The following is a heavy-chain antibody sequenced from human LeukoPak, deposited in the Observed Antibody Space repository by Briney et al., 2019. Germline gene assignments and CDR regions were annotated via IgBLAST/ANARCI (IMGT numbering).Heavy chain of an antibody. J-gene: IGHJ4*02. CDR3: ARRAGGYSHPYDY. V-gene: IGHV3-23*01. CDR2: ISGSGGST. D-gene: IGHD4-23*01. CDR1: GFTFSSYA. Sequence: GGSLRLSCAASGFTFSSYAMSWVRQAPGKGLEWVSAISGSGGSTYYADSVKGRFTISRDISKNTLYLQMSSLRAEDTAVYYCARRAGGYSHPYDYWGQGVLVTVSS.